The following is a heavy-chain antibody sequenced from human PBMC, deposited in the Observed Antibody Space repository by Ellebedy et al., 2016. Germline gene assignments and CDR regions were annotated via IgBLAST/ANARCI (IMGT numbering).Heavy chain of an antibody. Sequence: SETLSLXCAVYGGSFSGYYWSWIRQPPGKGLEWIGEINHSGSTNYNPSLKSRVTISVDTSKNQFSLKLSSVTAADTAVYYCARGAPGHWGQGTLVTVSS. CDR2: INHSGST. CDR1: GGSFSGYY. V-gene: IGHV4-34*01. D-gene: IGHD1-14*01. CDR3: ARGAPGH. J-gene: IGHJ4*02.